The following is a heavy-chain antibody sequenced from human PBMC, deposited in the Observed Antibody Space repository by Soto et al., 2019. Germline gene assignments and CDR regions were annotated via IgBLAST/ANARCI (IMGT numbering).Heavy chain of an antibody. J-gene: IGHJ6*02. Sequence: ASVKVSCKASGGTFSSYTISWVRQAPGQGLEWMGWISAYNGNTNYAQKLQGRVTMTTDTSTSTAYMELRSLRSDDTAVYYCARDILTGFFPPAYYYYGMDVWGQGTTVTVSS. V-gene: IGHV1-18*01. CDR2: ISAYNGNT. D-gene: IGHD3-9*01. CDR1: GGTFSSYT. CDR3: ARDILTGFFPPAYYYYGMDV.